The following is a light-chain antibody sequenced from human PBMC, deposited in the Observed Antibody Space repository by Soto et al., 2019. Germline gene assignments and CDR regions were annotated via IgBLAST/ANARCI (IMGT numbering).Light chain of an antibody. CDR3: QHYNTYPWT. J-gene: IGKJ1*01. Sequence: DIQMTQSPSTLSASVGDRVTITCRASQSISSWVAWYQQKPGKGPKLLIYKASHLESGVPSRFSGSGSGTEFPLPISRLQPGDFATYYCQHYNTYPWTFGHGTKVDIK. CDR2: KAS. CDR1: QSISSW. V-gene: IGKV1-5*03.